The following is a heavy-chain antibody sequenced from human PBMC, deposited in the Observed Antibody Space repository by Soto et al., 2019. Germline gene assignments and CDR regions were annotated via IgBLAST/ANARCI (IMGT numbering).Heavy chain of an antibody. CDR3: AKDGTIRLGELSSSTTGKYYYYYGMDV. CDR2: ISYDGSNK. D-gene: IGHD3-16*02. J-gene: IGHJ6*02. CDR1: GFTFSSYG. Sequence: QVQLVESGGGVVQPGRSLRLSCAASGFTFSSYGMHWVRQAPGKGLEWVAVISYDGSNKYYADSVKGRFTISRDNSKNTLYLQMNSLRAEDTAVYYCAKDGTIRLGELSSSTTGKYYYYYGMDVWGQGTTVTVSS. V-gene: IGHV3-30*18.